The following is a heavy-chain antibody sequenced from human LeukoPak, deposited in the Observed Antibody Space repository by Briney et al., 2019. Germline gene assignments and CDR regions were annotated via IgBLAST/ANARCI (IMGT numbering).Heavy chain of an antibody. D-gene: IGHD1-26*01. J-gene: IGHJ6*03. V-gene: IGHV3-23*01. Sequence: GGSLRLSCAASGFTFSSYAMSWVRQAPGKGLEWVSTISNSGGTTYYADSVKGRFTISRDNAKNSLYLQLNSLRAEDTAVYYCARDPYSGSYGDYYYYYMDVWGKGTTVTISS. CDR2: ISNSGGTT. CDR3: ARDPYSGSYGDYYYYYMDV. CDR1: GFTFSSYA.